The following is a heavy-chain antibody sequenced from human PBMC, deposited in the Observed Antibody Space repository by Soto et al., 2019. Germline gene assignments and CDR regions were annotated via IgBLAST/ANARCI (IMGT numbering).Heavy chain of an antibody. V-gene: IGHV3-64D*06. Sequence: GGTLRLSCSGSGFTFSRHSLCWVRQAPGKGLRYVSTISGNGGNTHYAASVRGRFTISRDNSKNTVFLQMSGLGVADSAVYYCVKVSGYCTGGSCFSYFDYWGQGALVTVSS. D-gene: IGHD2-15*01. CDR3: VKVSGYCTGGSCFSYFDY. CDR2: ISGNGGNT. J-gene: IGHJ4*02. CDR1: GFTFSRHS.